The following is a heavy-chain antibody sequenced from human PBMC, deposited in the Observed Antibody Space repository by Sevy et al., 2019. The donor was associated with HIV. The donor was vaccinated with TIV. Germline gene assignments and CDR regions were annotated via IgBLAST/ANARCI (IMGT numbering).Heavy chain of an antibody. CDR1: GDSVSSNSAA. J-gene: IGHJ6*02. CDR3: ARVIGRQLVPRYYYYGMDV. Sequence: SQTLSLTCAISGDSVSSNSAAWNWIRQSPSRGLEWLGRTYYRSKWYNDYAVSVKSRITINPDTSKNQFSLQLNSVTPEDTAVYYCARVIGRQLVPRYYYYGMDVWGQGTTVTVSS. CDR2: TYYRSKWYN. V-gene: IGHV6-1*01. D-gene: IGHD6-6*01.